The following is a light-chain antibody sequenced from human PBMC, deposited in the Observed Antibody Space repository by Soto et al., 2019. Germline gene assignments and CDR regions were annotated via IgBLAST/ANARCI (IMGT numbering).Light chain of an antibody. J-gene: IGKJ2*01. CDR3: HQYDNAPQT. Sequence: EIVLLQSPGTLSLSPGERATLSCRASQTLRRTYIAWYQQKHGQAPRVLTYGASKWATGIPDRFSGSGAGTDCSLTVSRLEPEDFAVYYCHQYDNAPQTYGQGTKVDIK. V-gene: IGKV3-20*01. CDR2: GAS. CDR1: QTLRRTY.